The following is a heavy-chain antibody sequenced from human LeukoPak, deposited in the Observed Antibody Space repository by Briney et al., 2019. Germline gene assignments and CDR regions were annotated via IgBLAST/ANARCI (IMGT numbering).Heavy chain of an antibody. J-gene: IGHJ4*02. V-gene: IGHV3-43*01. CDR1: GFTFEDS. D-gene: IGHD3-22*01. Sequence: GGSLRLSCAAPGFTFEDSMHWVRQAPGKTLEWVSLINWHGTTYYTDSVKGRFTISRDNNKNSLYLQMDTLRSEDTAFYYCVKDLSYESSGSVFDYWGQGTLVTVSS. CDR2: INWHGTT. CDR3: VKDLSYESSGSVFDY.